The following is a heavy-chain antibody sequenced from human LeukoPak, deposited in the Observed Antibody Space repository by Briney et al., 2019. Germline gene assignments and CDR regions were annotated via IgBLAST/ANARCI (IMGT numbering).Heavy chain of an antibody. J-gene: IGHJ4*02. CDR3: ARVGESIFDY. V-gene: IGHV3-64*01. D-gene: IGHD3-16*01. CDR2: ISSNGGST. CDR1: GFTFSSYA. Sequence: GGSLRLSCAASGFTFSSYAMHWVRQAPGKGLGYVSAISSNGGSTYYANSVKGRFTISRDNSKNTLYLQMGSLRAEDMAVYYCARVGESIFDYWGQGTLVTVSS.